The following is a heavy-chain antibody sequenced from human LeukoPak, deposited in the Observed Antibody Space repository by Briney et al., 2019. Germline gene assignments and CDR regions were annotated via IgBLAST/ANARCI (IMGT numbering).Heavy chain of an antibody. V-gene: IGHV4-31*03. D-gene: IGHD3-22*01. J-gene: IGHJ4*02. CDR1: GGSISSGGYY. CDR2: IYYSGST. CDR3: ARDDGYDSSGYYLSY. Sequence: PSETLSLTCTVSGGSISSGGYYWSWIRQHPGQGLEWIGYIYYSGSTYYNPSLKSRVTISVDTSKNQFSLKLSSVTAADTAVYYCARDDGYDSSGYYLSYWGQGTLVTVSS.